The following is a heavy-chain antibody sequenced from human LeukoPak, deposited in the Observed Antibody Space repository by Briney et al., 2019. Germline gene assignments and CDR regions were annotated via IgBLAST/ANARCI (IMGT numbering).Heavy chain of an antibody. CDR3: ARGNYDFWSGPVPHYYYYYMDV. V-gene: IGHV4-59*01. Sequence: PSETLSLTCTVPGGSISSYYWSWIRQPPGKGLEWIGYIYYSGSTNYNPSLKSRVTISVDTSKNQFSLKLSSVTAADTAVYYCARGNYDFWSGPVPHYYYYYMDVWGKGTTVTVSS. D-gene: IGHD3-3*01. CDR1: GGSISSYY. CDR2: IYYSGST. J-gene: IGHJ6*03.